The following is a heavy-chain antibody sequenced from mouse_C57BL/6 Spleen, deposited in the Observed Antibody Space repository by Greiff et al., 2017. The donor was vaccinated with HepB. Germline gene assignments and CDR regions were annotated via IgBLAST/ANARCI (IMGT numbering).Heavy chain of an antibody. V-gene: IGHV5-17*01. CDR1: GFTFSDYG. D-gene: IGHD1-1*01. CDR2: ISSGSSTI. CDR3: ARDSTVVATDAMDY. J-gene: IGHJ4*01. Sequence: DVMLVESGGGLVKPGGSLKLSCAASGFTFSDYGMHWVRQAPEKGLEWVAYISSGSSTIYYADTVKGRFTISRDNAKNTLFLQMTSLRSEDTAMYYCARDSTVVATDAMDYWGQGTSVTVSS.